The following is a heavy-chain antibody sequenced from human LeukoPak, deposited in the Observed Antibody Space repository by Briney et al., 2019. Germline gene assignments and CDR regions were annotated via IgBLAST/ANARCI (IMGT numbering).Heavy chain of an antibody. CDR3: ASSRIQGSSWAYFDY. J-gene: IGHJ4*02. CDR2: IYYSGST. V-gene: IGHV4-39*01. CDR1: GGSISSSSYY. Sequence: SETLSLTCTVSGGSISSSSYYWGWIRQPPGKGLEWIGSIYYSGSTYYNPSLKSRVTISVDTSKNQFSLKLSSVTAADTAVYYCASSRIQGSSWAYFDYWGQGTLVTVSS. D-gene: IGHD6-13*01.